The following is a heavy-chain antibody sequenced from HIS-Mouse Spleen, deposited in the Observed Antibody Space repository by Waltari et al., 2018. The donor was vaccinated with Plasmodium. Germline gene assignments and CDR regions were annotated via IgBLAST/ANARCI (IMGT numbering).Heavy chain of an antibody. CDR1: GFTFSSYW. CDR2: RKQDGSEK. Sequence: EVQLVESGGGLVQPGGSLRLSCAASGFTFSSYWMSWVRQGPGKGLEWVANRKQDGSEKYYVDSVKGRFTISRDNAKNSLYLQMNSLRAEDTAVYYCAREGSTGSGSYFDYWGQGTLVTVSS. D-gene: IGHD3-10*01. J-gene: IGHJ4*02. V-gene: IGHV3-7*01. CDR3: AREGSTGSGSYFDY.